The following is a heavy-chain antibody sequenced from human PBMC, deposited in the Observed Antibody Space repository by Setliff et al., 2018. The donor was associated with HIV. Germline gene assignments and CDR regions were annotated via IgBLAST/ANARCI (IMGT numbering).Heavy chain of an antibody. CDR3: VGRVYEFWSGLVGYSYYMDV. V-gene: IGHV4-39*01. Sequence: SETLSLTCPVSGGSITSNNYYWGGIRQPPGKGREWIGTLYYSGSTYYNSSLKSRFTISVDTSTNRFSLRLNSVTAADTAVYYCVGRVYEFWSGLVGYSYYMDVWGKGTTVTVSS. CDR2: LYYSGST. CDR1: GGSITSNNYY. D-gene: IGHD3-3*01. J-gene: IGHJ6*03.